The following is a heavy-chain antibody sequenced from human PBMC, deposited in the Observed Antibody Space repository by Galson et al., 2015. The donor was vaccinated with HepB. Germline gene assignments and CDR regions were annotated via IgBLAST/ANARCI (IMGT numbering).Heavy chain of an antibody. J-gene: IGHJ4*02. Sequence: SLRLSCAASGIIFNKYWMSWVRQAPGKGLEWVANINEDGSVKLYVDSVKGRFTISRDNAENSLFLEMSSLRAEDTAVYYCARGPLVRAAGTRWGQGILVTVSS. D-gene: IGHD6-13*01. CDR2: INEDGSVK. CDR1: GIIFNKYW. V-gene: IGHV3-7*01. CDR3: ARGPLVRAAGTR.